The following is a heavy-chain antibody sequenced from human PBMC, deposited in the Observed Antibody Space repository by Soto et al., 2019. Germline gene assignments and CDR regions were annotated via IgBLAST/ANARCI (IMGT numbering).Heavy chain of an antibody. CDR3: ARRGYYDPYDAFDI. CDR1: GYSFTNYW. J-gene: IGHJ3*02. CDR2: IYPGDSDT. V-gene: IGHV5-51*01. Sequence: PGESLKISCKGFGYSFTNYWIGWVRQMPGKGLEWMGIIYPGDSDTRYSPSFQGQATISADKSITTAYLQWSSLEASDTAMYYCARRGYYDPYDAFDIWGQGTMVTVSS. D-gene: IGHD3-22*01.